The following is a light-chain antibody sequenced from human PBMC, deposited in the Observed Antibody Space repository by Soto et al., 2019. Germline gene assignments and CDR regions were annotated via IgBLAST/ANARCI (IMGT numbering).Light chain of an antibody. V-gene: IGKV1-27*01. CDR1: QGISNF. J-gene: IGKJ5*01. CDR2: AAS. CDR3: QKYSSVIT. Sequence: DIQMTQSPSSLSASVGDRVTITCRASQGISNFLAWYQQKPGKVPKLLISAASTLQSGVPSRFSGRGSGTEFPLTITSLQPEDVATYYCQKYSSVITLGQGTRLEIK.